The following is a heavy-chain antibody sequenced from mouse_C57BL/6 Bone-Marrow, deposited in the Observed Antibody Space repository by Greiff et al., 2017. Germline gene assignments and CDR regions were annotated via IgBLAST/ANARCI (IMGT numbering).Heavy chain of an antibody. V-gene: IGHV1-59*01. J-gene: IGHJ2*01. D-gene: IGHD1-1*01. CDR1: GYTFTSYW. CDR2: IDPSDSYT. Sequence: QVQLQQPGAELVRPGTSVKLSCKASGYTFTSYWMHWVKQRPGQGLEWIGVIDPSDSYTNYNQKFKGKATLTVDKSSSTAYMQLSSLTSEDSAVYYCARLTLRSFDYWGQGTTLTVSS. CDR3: ARLTLRSFDY.